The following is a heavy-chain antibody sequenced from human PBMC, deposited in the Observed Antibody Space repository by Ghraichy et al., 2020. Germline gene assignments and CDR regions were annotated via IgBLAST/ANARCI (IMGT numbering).Heavy chain of an antibody. D-gene: IGHD6-6*01. CDR3: ARPAHHEELEYSSSSEDAFDI. Sequence: SETLSLTCTVSGGSISSYYWSWIRQPPGKGLEWIGYIYYSGSTNYNPSLKSRVTISVDTSKNQFSLKLSSVTAADTAVYYCARPAHHEELEYSSSSEDAFDIWGQGTMVTVSS. CDR2: IYYSGST. V-gene: IGHV4-59*08. J-gene: IGHJ3*02. CDR1: GGSISSYY.